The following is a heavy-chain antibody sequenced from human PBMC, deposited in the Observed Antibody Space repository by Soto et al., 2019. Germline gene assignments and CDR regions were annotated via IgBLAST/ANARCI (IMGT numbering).Heavy chain of an antibody. CDR2: ISAYNGNT. CDR1: GYTFTSYG. Sequence: ASVKVSCKASGYTFTSYGITWVRQAPGQGLEWMGWISAYNGNTNYAQKLQGRVTMTTDTSTRTAYMELRSLSSDDTAVYYCARLPDSSTSSYYYYYMDGWGKGTTVTVAS. D-gene: IGHD6-6*01. V-gene: IGHV1-18*01. J-gene: IGHJ6*03. CDR3: ARLPDSSTSSYYYYYMDG.